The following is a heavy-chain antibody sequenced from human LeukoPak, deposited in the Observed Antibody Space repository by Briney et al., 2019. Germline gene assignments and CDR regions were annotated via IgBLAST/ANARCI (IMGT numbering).Heavy chain of an antibody. J-gene: IGHJ5*02. V-gene: IGHV1-18*04. CDR3: ARDGIAAAGRGYNWFDP. Sequence: ASVKVSCKASGYTFTSYGISWVRQAPGQGLEWMGWISAYNGNTNYAQKLQGRVTMTTDTSTSTAYMELRSLRSDDTAVYYCARDGIAAAGRGYNWFDPWGHGTLVTVSS. CDR1: GYTFTSYG. D-gene: IGHD6-13*01. CDR2: ISAYNGNT.